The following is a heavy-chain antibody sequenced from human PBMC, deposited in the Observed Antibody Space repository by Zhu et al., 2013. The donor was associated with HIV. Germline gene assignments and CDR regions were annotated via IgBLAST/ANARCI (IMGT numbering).Heavy chain of an antibody. Sequence: QVQLVQSGAEVKKPGASVKVSCKASGYTFTGYYMRWVRQAPGQGLEWMGWINPNSGGTNYAQKFQGRVTMTRDTSISTAYMELSRLRSDDTAVYYCATPPVGLFQLYYYYGMDVWGQGTTVTVSS. CDR1: GYTFTGYY. J-gene: IGHJ6*02. V-gene: IGHV1-2*02. CDR3: ATPPVGLFQLYYYYGMDV. D-gene: IGHD2-21*01. CDR2: INPNSGGT.